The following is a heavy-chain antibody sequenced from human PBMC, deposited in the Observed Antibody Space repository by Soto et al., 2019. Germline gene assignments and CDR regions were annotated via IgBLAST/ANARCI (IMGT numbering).Heavy chain of an antibody. D-gene: IGHD2-8*01. V-gene: IGHV4-31*03. CDR2: IYYSGST. CDR3: ARLIGNSLLDS. CDR1: GGSIRSGGYY. Sequence: SETLSLTCTVSGGSIRSGGYYWGWIRQHPGKGLEWIGHIYYSGSTSYNPSLKSRVSMSADTSNNQLSLQLNSVTPDDTAVYYCARLIGNSLLDSWGQGTLVTVSS. J-gene: IGHJ5*01.